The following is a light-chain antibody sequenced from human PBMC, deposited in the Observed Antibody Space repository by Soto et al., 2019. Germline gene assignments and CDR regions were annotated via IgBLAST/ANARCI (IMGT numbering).Light chain of an antibody. CDR3: QQYASSPLT. J-gene: IGKJ4*01. CDR1: QSVGRNY. V-gene: IGKV3-20*01. Sequence: EIVLTQSTGTLSVSPGERATLSCRASQSVGRNYLAWYQQKPGQAPRLLIYGASSRATGIPDRFSGSGSGTDFTLTISRLEPEDFAVYYCQQYASSPLTFGGGTKVETK. CDR2: GAS.